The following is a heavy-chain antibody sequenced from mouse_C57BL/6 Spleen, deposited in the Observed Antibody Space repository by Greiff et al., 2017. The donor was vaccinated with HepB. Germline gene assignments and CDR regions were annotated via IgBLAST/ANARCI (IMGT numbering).Heavy chain of an antibody. V-gene: IGHV3-6*01. J-gene: IGHJ3*01. CDR2: ISYDGSN. CDR1: GYSITSGYY. CDR3: ARDTDPPFWFAY. Sequence: EVKLQESGPGLVKPSQSLSLTCSVTGYSITSGYYWNWIRQFPGNKLEWMGYISYDGSNNYNPSLKNRISITRDTSKNQFFLKLNSVTTEDTATYYCARDTDPPFWFAYWGQGTLVTVSA.